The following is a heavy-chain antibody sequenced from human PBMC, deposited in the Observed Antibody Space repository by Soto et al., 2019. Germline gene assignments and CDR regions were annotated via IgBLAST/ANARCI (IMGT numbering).Heavy chain of an antibody. CDR2: MNPNSGNT. Sequence: ASVKVSCKASGYTFTSYDINWVRQATGQGLEWMGWMNPNSGNTGYAQKFQGRVTMTRNTSISTAYMVLSSLRSEDTAVYYCARPIYDILTGYYYYYGMDVWGQGTTVTVSS. CDR3: ARPIYDILTGYYYYYGMDV. D-gene: IGHD3-9*01. J-gene: IGHJ6*02. V-gene: IGHV1-8*02. CDR1: GYTFTSYD.